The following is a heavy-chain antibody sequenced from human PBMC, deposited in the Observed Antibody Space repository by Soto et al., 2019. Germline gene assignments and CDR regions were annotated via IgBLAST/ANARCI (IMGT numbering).Heavy chain of an antibody. V-gene: IGHV3-33*01. Sequence: GGSLRFSCAASGFTFSSYGMHWVRQAPGKGLEWVAVIWYDGSNKYYADSVKGRFTISRDNSKNTLYLQMNSLRAEDTAVYYCARDSAGEQWLPGSGYDYWGQGTLVTVSS. CDR2: IWYDGSNK. CDR1: GFTFSSYG. J-gene: IGHJ4*02. D-gene: IGHD6-19*01. CDR3: ARDSAGEQWLPGSGYDY.